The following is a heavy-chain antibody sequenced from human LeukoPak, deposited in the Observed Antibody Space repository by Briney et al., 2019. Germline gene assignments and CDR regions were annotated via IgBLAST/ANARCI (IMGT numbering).Heavy chain of an antibody. J-gene: IGHJ3*02. D-gene: IGHD4-11*01. V-gene: IGHV1-69*13. Sequence: SVKVSCKASGGTFSSYAISWVRQAPGQGLEWMGGIIPIFGTANYAQKFQGRVTITADESTSTAYMELSSLGSEDTAVYYCARAGASTTVNDAFDIWGQGTMVTVSS. CDR3: ARAGASTTVNDAFDI. CDR1: GGTFSSYA. CDR2: IIPIFGTA.